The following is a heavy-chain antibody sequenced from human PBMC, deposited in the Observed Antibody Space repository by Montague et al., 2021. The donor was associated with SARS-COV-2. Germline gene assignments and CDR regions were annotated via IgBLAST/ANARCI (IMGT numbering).Heavy chain of an antibody. J-gene: IGHJ4*02. CDR3: ATQEDPSGWIPGPFDF. D-gene: IGHD6-19*01. Sequence: SETLSLTCTVSGGSINSSSYYWAWIRQPPGKGLEWIGSIYYRGSTYYNPSLKSRVIISADTSKNQLSLKLSSVTAADTAVYYCATQEDPSGWIPGPFDFWGQGTLLTVSS. V-gene: IGHV4-39*01. CDR2: IYYRGST. CDR1: GGSINSSSYY.